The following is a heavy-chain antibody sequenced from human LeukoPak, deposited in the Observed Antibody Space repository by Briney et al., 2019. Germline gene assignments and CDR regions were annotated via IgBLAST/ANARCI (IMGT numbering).Heavy chain of an antibody. V-gene: IGHV3-23*01. Sequence: GGSLRLSCAASGFTFDDYAMHWVRQAPGKGLEWVSGISGSGDNTYYADSVKGRFTISRDNSKNTLYVQVNSLGTEDTAAYYCAKGSYYDSSGSFYFDYWGQGTLVTVSS. CDR2: ISGSGDNT. D-gene: IGHD3-22*01. CDR3: AKGSYYDSSGSFYFDY. J-gene: IGHJ4*02. CDR1: GFTFDDYA.